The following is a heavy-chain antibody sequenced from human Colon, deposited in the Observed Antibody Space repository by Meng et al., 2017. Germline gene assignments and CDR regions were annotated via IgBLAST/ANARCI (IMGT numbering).Heavy chain of an antibody. D-gene: IGHD5-12*01. V-gene: IGHV4-61*01. CDR1: GGSVSSGSYY. Sequence: QGQQQGSGPGLVRPSETLSLPCTVSGGSVSSGSYYWSWIRQPPGKGLEWIGYIYYSGSTNYNPSLKSRVTISVDTSKNQFSLKVSSVTAADTAVYYCARDSGYDKNWFDPWGQGTLVTVSS. CDR3: ARDSGYDKNWFDP. J-gene: IGHJ5*02. CDR2: IYYSGST.